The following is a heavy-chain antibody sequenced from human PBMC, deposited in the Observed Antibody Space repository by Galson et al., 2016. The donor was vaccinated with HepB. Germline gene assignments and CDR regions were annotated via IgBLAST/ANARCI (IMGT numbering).Heavy chain of an antibody. Sequence: SLRLSCAASGFTFSSYTMSWVRQAPGKGLEWVSSISSSTSYIYSADSVKGRFTIARGNAKNSLYMQMNSLGVEDTAIYYCTRDLGWGGTGYFDYWGQGTLVTVSS. CDR1: GFTFSSYT. V-gene: IGHV3-21*01. J-gene: IGHJ4*02. CDR2: ISSSTSYI. D-gene: IGHD6-19*01. CDR3: TRDLGWGGTGYFDY.